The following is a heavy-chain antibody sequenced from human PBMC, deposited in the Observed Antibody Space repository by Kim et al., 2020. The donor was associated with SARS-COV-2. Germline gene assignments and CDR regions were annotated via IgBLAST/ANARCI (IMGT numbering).Heavy chain of an antibody. CDR1: GGSFSGYY. CDR2: INHSGST. D-gene: IGHD3-10*01. Sequence: SETLSLTCAVYGGSFSGYYWSWIRQPPGKGLEWIGEINHSGSTNYNPSLKSRVTISVDTSKNQFSLKLSSVPAADTAVYYCARGGRRVYYGSGSYLPRNTFDYWGQGTLVTVSS. V-gene: IGHV4-34*01. J-gene: IGHJ4*02. CDR3: ARGGRRVYYGSGSYLPRNTFDY.